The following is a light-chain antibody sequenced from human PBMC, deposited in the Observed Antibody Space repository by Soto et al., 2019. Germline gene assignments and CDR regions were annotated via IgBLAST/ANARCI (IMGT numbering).Light chain of an antibody. CDR2: GAS. CDR1: QSVRSSY. J-gene: IGKJ5*01. Sequence: EIVLTQSPGTLSSSPGERVTLSCRASQSVRSSYLAWYQQKPGQAPRLLIYGASSRATGIPDRFSGSGSGTDFTLTISSLQSEDFAVYYCQEYIQWPPITFGQGTRLDIK. V-gene: IGKV3-20*01. CDR3: QEYIQWPPIT.